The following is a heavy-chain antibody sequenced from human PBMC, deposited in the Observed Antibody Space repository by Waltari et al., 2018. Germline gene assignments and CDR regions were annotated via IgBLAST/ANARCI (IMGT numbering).Heavy chain of an antibody. CDR2: ISSSSSYI. V-gene: IGHV3-21*01. D-gene: IGHD3-3*01. CDR1: GFTFSSYS. CDR3: ARIRDRFLEWLLRGAFDI. J-gene: IGHJ3*02. Sequence: EVQLVESGGGLVKPGGSLRLSCAASGFTFSSYSMNWVRQAPGTGLEWVSSISSSSSYIYYADSVKGRFTISRDNAKNSLYLQMNSLRAEDTAVYYCARIRDRFLEWLLRGAFDIWGQGTMVTVSS.